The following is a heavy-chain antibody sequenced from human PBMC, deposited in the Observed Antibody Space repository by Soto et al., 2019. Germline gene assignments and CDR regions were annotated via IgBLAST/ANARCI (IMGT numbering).Heavy chain of an antibody. V-gene: IGHV1-2*02. CDR3: ARDLGGYALYGPDS. D-gene: IGHD2-2*01. CDR2: INLNSGDT. Sequence: ASVKVSCKASGHTFSDSSMHWVRQAPGQGHEWMGWINLNSGDTNYAQKFQGRITMTWDKSINTAYMELTRLKSDDTAMYFCARDLGGYALYGPDSWGQGPLVTVSS. CDR1: GHTFSDSS. J-gene: IGHJ4*02.